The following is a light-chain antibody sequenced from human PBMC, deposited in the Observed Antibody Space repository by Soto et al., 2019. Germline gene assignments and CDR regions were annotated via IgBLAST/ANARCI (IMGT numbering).Light chain of an antibody. Sequence: DIQMTQSPSSLSAAVGDRVTITCRASQDINKYLNWYHQTPGKAPKLLIFSTSTLYSGVPSRFSGSRSGTDFTLTISSLQPEDFATYYCQQSYSSPYTFGHGTKVEIK. J-gene: IGKJ2*01. CDR1: QDINKY. V-gene: IGKV1-39*01. CDR2: STS. CDR3: QQSYSSPYT.